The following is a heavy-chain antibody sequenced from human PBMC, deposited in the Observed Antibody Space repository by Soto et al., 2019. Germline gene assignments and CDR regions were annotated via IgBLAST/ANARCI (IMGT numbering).Heavy chain of an antibody. V-gene: IGHV3-23*01. CDR2: ISGSGGST. CDR1: GFTFSSYA. Sequence: EVQLLESGGGLVQPGGSLRLSCAASGFTFSSYAMSWVRQAPGKGLEWVSAISGSGGSTYYADSVKGRFTTSRDNCMNTLDLQRNSLRAEDTAVYYCASAPWAVAGNFDLWGRGTLVTVSS. J-gene: IGHJ2*01. CDR3: ASAPWAVAGNFDL. D-gene: IGHD6-19*01.